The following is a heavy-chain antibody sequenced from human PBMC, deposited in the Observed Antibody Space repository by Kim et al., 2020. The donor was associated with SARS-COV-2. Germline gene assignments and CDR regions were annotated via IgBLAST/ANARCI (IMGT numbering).Heavy chain of an antibody. V-gene: IGHV3-30*18. J-gene: IGHJ4*02. Sequence: GGSLRLSCAASGFTFSSYGMHWVRQAPGKGLEWVAVISYDGSNKYYADSVKGRFTISRDNSKNTLYLQMNSLRAEDTAVYYCAKAEGNNWAYYFDYWGQGTLVTVSS. CDR2: ISYDGSNK. D-gene: IGHD1-1*01. CDR3: AKAEGNNWAYYFDY. CDR1: GFTFSSYG.